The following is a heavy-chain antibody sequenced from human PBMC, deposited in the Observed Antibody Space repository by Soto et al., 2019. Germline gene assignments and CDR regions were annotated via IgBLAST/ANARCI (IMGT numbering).Heavy chain of an antibody. D-gene: IGHD3-9*01. V-gene: IGHV1-69*13. Sequence: SVKVSCKASGGTFSSYAISWVRQAPGQGLEWMGGIIPVFGTANYAQKFQGRVTITADESTSTAYMELSSLRSEDTAVYYCARENDILTGYAFDIWGQGTMVTVSS. CDR3: ARENDILTGYAFDI. CDR2: IIPVFGTA. J-gene: IGHJ3*02. CDR1: GGTFSSYA.